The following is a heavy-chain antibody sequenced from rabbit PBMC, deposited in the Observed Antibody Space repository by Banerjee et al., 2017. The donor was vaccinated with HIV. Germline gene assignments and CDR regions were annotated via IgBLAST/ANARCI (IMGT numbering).Heavy chain of an antibody. CDR3: ARDLAGVIGWNFNL. CDR1: GFTLSPYW. V-gene: IGHV1S40*01. Sequence: QSLEESGGDLVKPGASLTLTCTASGFTLSPYWICWVRQAPGKGLEWIACIDVGSSNSTCYATWAKGRFTISKTSSTTVTLQMTSLTAADTATYFCARDLAGVIGWNFNLWGPGTLVTVS. J-gene: IGHJ4*01. CDR2: IDVGSSNST. D-gene: IGHD4-1*01.